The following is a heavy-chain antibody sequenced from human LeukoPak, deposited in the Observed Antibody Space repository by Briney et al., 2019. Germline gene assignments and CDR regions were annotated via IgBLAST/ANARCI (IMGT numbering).Heavy chain of an antibody. CDR1: EVTFSSYA. D-gene: IGHD3-22*01. CDR3: ARVGPYYYDNSGYYDY. CDR2: IIPMFGTT. J-gene: IGHJ4*02. Sequence: SVKASCKASEVTFSSYAISWVRQAPGQGLEWMGGIIPMFGTTNYAQKFQGRVTITADESTSTAYVELSSLRSEDTAIYYCARVGPYYYDNSGYYDYWGQGALVTVSS. V-gene: IGHV1-69*13.